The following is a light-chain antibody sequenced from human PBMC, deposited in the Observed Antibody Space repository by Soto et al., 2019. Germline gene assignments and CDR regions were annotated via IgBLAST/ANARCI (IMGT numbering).Light chain of an antibody. V-gene: IGKV1-5*03. Sequence: VQMTHSPSTLSGSVVYRVTITFRASQTISSWLAWYQQKPGKAPKLLIYKASTLKSGVPSRFSGSGSGTEFTLTISSLQPDDFATYYCQHYNSYSEAFGQGTKVDIK. J-gene: IGKJ1*01. CDR2: KAS. CDR3: QHYNSYSEA. CDR1: QTISSW.